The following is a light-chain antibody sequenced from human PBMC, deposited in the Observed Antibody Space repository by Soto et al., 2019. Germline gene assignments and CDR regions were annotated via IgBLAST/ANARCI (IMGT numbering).Light chain of an antibody. CDR1: QSVGSN. CDR2: GAS. V-gene: IGKV3-15*01. J-gene: IGKJ1*01. Sequence: EIVMTQSPATLSVSPGERVTISCRASQSVGSNLAWYQQKPGQAPRLLIYGASTRATGIPARFSGSGSGTEFTLTISSLQSENFAIYFCQQYNNWPPDRTFGQGTKVEIK. CDR3: QQYNNWPPDRT.